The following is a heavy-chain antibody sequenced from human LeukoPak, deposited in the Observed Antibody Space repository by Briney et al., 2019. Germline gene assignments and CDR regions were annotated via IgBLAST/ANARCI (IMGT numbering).Heavy chain of an antibody. CDR1: GFTFSNYN. V-gene: IGHV3-21*06. J-gene: IGHJ4*02. CDR2: IGSSSRYI. CDR3: ARVSTTVSLAIDY. Sequence: PGGSLRLSCAASGFTFSNYNMNWVRQAPGKGLEWVSVIGSSSRYIYYADSVKGRFTISRDNAKNSLYLQMNSLRAEDTAVYYCARVSTTVSLAIDYWGQGTLVTVST. D-gene: IGHD4-11*01.